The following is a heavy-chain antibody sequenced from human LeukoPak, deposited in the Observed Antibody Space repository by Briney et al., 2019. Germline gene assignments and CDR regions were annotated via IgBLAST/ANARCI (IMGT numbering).Heavy chain of an antibody. V-gene: IGHV3-30-3*01. Sequence: QSGGSLRLSCAASGFTFSSYAMHWVRQAPGKGLEWEAVVSYDGSNKYYADSVKGRFTISRDNSKSTLYLEMNSLRVEDTAVYYCAREGLTGSTNWFDSWGQGTLATVSS. D-gene: IGHD1-7*01. CDR3: AREGLTGSTNWFDS. CDR2: VSYDGSNK. J-gene: IGHJ5*01. CDR1: GFTFSSYA.